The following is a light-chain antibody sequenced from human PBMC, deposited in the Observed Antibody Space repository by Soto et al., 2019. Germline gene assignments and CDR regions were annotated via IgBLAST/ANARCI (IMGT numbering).Light chain of an antibody. Sequence: EIVLTQSPASLSLSPGERATLSCRASQSVDSYLVWYQQKPGQAPRLLIFGASNRATGIPARFSGSGSGTDFTLTISSLEPEDFAVYYCQQRYNWPLTFGGGTKVDIK. V-gene: IGKV3-11*01. CDR2: GAS. CDR3: QQRYNWPLT. CDR1: QSVDSY. J-gene: IGKJ4*01.